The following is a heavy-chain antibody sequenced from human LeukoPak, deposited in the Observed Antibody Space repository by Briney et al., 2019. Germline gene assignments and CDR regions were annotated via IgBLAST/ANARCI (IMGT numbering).Heavy chain of an antibody. CDR1: GLRFDRYA. V-gene: IGHV3-23*01. J-gene: IGHJ3*01. CDR3: AKDSSVLPNALDL. Sequence: GGSLRLSCAASGLRFDRYAMTWVRQAPGKGLEWVSVISYSGSSPYYGDSVKGRFTISRDNSKNTVYLQMNSLRDEDTALYYCAKDSSVLPNALDLWGQGTMVTVSS. CDR2: ISYSGSSP. D-gene: IGHD4/OR15-4a*01.